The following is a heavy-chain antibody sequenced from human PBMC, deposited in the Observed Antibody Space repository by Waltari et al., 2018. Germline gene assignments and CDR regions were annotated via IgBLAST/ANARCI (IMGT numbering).Heavy chain of an antibody. D-gene: IGHD2-2*03. CDR2: IIPILGIA. CDR1: GGTFSSYA. Sequence: QVQLVQSGAAVKKPGSSVKVSCKASGGTFSSYAISWVRQAPGQGLEWMGRIIPILGIANYAQKFQGRVTITADKSTSTAYMELSSLRSEDTAVYYCATSLGYCSSTSCYVGWFDPWGQGTLVTVSS. J-gene: IGHJ5*02. CDR3: ATSLGYCSSTSCYVGWFDP. V-gene: IGHV1-69*04.